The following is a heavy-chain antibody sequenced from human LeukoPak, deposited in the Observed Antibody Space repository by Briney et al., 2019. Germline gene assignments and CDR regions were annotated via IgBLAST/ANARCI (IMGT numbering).Heavy chain of an antibody. Sequence: GGSLRLSCVASGFTFKNYWMSWVRQAPGKGLEWVSAISGGGGSTYYADSVKGRFTISRDNSKNTLYLQMNSLRAEDTAVYYCAKNRDVDIPRDWFDPLGQGTLVTVSS. D-gene: IGHD2-2*03. J-gene: IGHJ5*02. CDR3: AKNRDVDIPRDWFDP. CDR1: GFTFKNYW. V-gene: IGHV3-23*01. CDR2: ISGGGGST.